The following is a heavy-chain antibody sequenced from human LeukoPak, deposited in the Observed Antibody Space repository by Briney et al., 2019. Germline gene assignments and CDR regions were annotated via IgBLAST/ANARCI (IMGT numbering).Heavy chain of an antibody. D-gene: IGHD2-21*02. Sequence: ASVKVSCKASGYTFTGYYMHWVRQAPGQELEWMGWINPNSGGTDYAQKFQGRVTMTRDTSISTAYMELSRLRSDDTAVYYCARDGGAYCGGDCYFADDYWGQGTLVTVSS. V-gene: IGHV1-2*02. J-gene: IGHJ4*02. CDR3: ARDGGAYCGGDCYFADDY. CDR2: INPNSGGT. CDR1: GYTFTGYY.